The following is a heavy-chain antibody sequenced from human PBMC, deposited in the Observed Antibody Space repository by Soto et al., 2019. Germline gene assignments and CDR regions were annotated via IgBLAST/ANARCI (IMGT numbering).Heavy chain of an antibody. CDR2: IITIFATA. Sequence: QVQLVQSGAEVKKPGSSVKVSCKASGGTFSSYAISWVRQAPGQGLEWMGGIITIFATADYAQKFQGRVTITADESTSTAYMELSSLRSEDTAVYYCARSITGTVSYYYGMDVWGQGTTVTVSS. D-gene: IGHD1-20*01. CDR1: GGTFSSYA. V-gene: IGHV1-69*12. CDR3: ARSITGTVSYYYGMDV. J-gene: IGHJ6*02.